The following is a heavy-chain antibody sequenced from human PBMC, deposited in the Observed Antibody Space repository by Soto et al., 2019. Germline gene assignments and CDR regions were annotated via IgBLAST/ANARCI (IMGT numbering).Heavy chain of an antibody. CDR1: CGSISSCGYS. J-gene: IGHJ4*02. V-gene: IGHV4-30-2*01. CDR2: IYRSGST. D-gene: IGHD1-1*01. Sequence: PSETLSLTCAVSCGSISSCGYSWSWIRQPPGKGLEWIGYIYRSGSTYYNPSLKSRVTISVDRSKNQFSLKLSSVTAADTAVYYCAREMDGISYFDYWGQGTLVTVSS. CDR3: AREMDGISYFDY.